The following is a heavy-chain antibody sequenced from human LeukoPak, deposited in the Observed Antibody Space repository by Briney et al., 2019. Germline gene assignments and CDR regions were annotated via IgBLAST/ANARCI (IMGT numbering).Heavy chain of an antibody. J-gene: IGHJ4*02. CDR1: GYTFNNFV. CDR2: ISPHTYAT. CDR3: ARGQSMYY. Sequence: ASVTVSYKSSGYTFNNFVISWVRQAPGQGLEWVGWISPHTYATRYAEKVQGRVSMTTDTSTTTVYMELRSLTSDDTAVYFCARGQSMYYWGQGTPVTVSS. V-gene: IGHV1-18*01. D-gene: IGHD2-8*01.